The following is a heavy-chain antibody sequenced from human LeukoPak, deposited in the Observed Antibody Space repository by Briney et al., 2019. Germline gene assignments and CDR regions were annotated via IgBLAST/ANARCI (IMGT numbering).Heavy chain of an antibody. Sequence: PGGSLRLSCAASGFTFSSYSMNWVRQAPGKGLEWVSSISSSSRYIYFADSLKGRFTISRDNAKNSLYLQMNSLRAEDTAAYYCARVLEAASFDYWGQGILVTVSS. CDR2: ISSSSRYI. CDR1: GFTFSSYS. CDR3: ARVLEAASFDY. J-gene: IGHJ4*02. V-gene: IGHV3-21*01. D-gene: IGHD6-25*01.